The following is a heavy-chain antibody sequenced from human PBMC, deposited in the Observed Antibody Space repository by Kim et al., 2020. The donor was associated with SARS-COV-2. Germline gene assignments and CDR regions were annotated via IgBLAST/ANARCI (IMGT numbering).Heavy chain of an antibody. Sequence: GESLKISCKGSGYSFTSYWIGWVRQMPGKGLEWMGIIYPGDSDTRYSPSFQGQVTISADKSISTAYLQWSSLKASDTAMYYCATSKTYYPILGAKYYYYGMDVWGQGTTVTVSS. J-gene: IGHJ6*02. V-gene: IGHV5-51*01. CDR2: IYPGDSDT. D-gene: IGHD3-10*01. CDR1: GYSFTSYW. CDR3: ATSKTYYPILGAKYYYYGMDV.